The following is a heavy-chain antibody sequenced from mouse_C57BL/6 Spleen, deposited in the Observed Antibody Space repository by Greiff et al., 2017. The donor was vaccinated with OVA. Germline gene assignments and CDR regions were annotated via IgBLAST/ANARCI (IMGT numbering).Heavy chain of an antibody. J-gene: IGHJ4*01. Sequence: QVQLQQSGAELVKPGASVKISCKASGYAFSSYWMNWVKQRPGKGLEWIGQIYPGDGDTNYNGKFKGKATLAADKSSSTAYMQLSSLTSEDSAVYFCARDYDYDEGTAMDYWGQGTSVTVSS. CDR1: GYAFSSYW. D-gene: IGHD2-4*01. CDR3: ARDYDYDEGTAMDY. CDR2: IYPGDGDT. V-gene: IGHV1-80*01.